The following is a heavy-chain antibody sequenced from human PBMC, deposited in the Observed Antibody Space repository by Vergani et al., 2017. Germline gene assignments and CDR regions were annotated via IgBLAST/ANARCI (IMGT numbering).Heavy chain of an antibody. J-gene: IGHJ1*01. Sequence: QVQLQESGPGLVKPSETLSLTCTVSGGSISSHYWSWIRQPPGKGLEWIGEINHSGSTNYNPSLKSRVTISVETSKNQFSLKLSSVTAADTAVYYCASWEGWLAAEYFQHWGQGTLVTVSS. CDR3: ASWEGWLAAEYFQH. CDR1: GGSISSHY. V-gene: IGHV4-59*11. D-gene: IGHD6-19*01. CDR2: INHSGST.